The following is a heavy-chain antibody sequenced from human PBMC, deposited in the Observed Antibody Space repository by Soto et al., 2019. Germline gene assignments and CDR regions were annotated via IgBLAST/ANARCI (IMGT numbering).Heavy chain of an antibody. CDR1: GFTFSSYW. J-gene: IGHJ5*02. D-gene: IGHD4-4*01. CDR2: IKQDGSEK. Sequence: PGGSLRLSCAASGFTFSSYWMSWVRQAPGKGLEWVANIKQDGSEKYYVDSVKGRFTISRDNAKNSLYLQMNSLRAEDTAVYYCARYYSNYDPNWFDPWGQGTLVTVSS. CDR3: ARYYSNYDPNWFDP. V-gene: IGHV3-7*01.